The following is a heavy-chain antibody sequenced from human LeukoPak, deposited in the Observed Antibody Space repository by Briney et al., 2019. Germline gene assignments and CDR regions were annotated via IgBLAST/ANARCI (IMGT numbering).Heavy chain of an antibody. CDR2: INHSGST. J-gene: IGHJ6*03. Sequence: SETLSLTCAVYGGSFSGYYWSWIRQPPGKGLEWIGEINHSGSTNYNPSLKSRVTISVDTSKNQFSLKLSSVTAADTAVYYCARAGHGSGSVGYYYMDVWGKGTTVTVSS. CDR1: GGSFSGYY. CDR3: ARAGHGSGSVGYYYMDV. D-gene: IGHD3-10*01. V-gene: IGHV4-34*01.